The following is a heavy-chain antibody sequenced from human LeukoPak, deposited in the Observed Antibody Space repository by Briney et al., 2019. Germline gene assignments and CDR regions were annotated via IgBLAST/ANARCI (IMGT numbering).Heavy chain of an antibody. V-gene: IGHV4-59*01. CDR1: GGSISSYY. J-gene: IGHJ4*02. Sequence: PSETLSLTCTVSGGSISSYYWSWIRQPPGKGLEWIGYIYYSGSTNYNPSLKSRVTISVDTSKNQFSLKLSSVTAADTAVYYCARASYDSTYFDYWGQGTLVTSPQ. D-gene: IGHD3-22*01. CDR2: IYYSGST. CDR3: ARASYDSTYFDY.